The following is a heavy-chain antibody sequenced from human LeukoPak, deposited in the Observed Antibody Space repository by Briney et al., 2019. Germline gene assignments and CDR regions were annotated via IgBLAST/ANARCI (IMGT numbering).Heavy chain of an antibody. D-gene: IGHD2-2*01. CDR1: GFTFSSYW. V-gene: IGHV3-7*01. Sequence: PGGSLRLSCAASGFTFSSYWMSWVRQAPGKGLEWVANIRQDGSEKYYVDSVKGRFTISRDNAKNSLYLQMNSLRAEDTAVYYCARDYCSSTSCYPPQFDPWGQGTLVTVSS. CDR2: IRQDGSEK. CDR3: ARDYCSSTSCYPPQFDP. J-gene: IGHJ5*02.